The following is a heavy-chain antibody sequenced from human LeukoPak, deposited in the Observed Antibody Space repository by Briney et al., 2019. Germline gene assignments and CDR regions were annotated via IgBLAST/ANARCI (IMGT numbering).Heavy chain of an antibody. V-gene: IGHV3-23*01. Sequence: GGSLRLSCAASGFTFSSHAMTWVRQAPGRGLEWVSAISGSDYTTYDADSVKGRFTISRDNSKNTLYLQMNSLRVEDTAVYYCARAAGTFYYYYYMDVWGKGTTVTVSS. D-gene: IGHD6-13*01. CDR2: ISGSDYTT. CDR3: ARAAGTFYYYYYMDV. J-gene: IGHJ6*03. CDR1: GFTFSSHA.